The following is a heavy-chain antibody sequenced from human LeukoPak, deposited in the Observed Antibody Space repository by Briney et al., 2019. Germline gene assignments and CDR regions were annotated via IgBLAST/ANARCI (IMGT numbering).Heavy chain of an antibody. D-gene: IGHD2-15*01. CDR1: GYTFTSYG. Sequence: ASVKVSCKASGYTFTSYGISWVRQAPGQGLEWMGWISAYNGNTNYAQKLQGRVTMTTDTSTSTAYMELRSLRSDDTAVYYCARGGYCSGGSCNEEYGWFDPWGRGTLVTVPS. J-gene: IGHJ5*02. CDR2: ISAYNGNT. V-gene: IGHV1-18*01. CDR3: ARGGYCSGGSCNEEYGWFDP.